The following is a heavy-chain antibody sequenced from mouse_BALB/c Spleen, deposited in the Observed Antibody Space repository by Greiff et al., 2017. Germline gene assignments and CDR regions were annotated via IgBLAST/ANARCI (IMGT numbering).Heavy chain of an antibody. J-gene: IGHJ2*01. Sequence: EVNVVESGGGLVKPGGSLKLSCAASGFTFSSYAMSWVRQTQEKRLEWVATISSGGSYTYYPDSVKGRFTISRDNAKNTLYLQMSSLRSEDTAMYYCARRDYDGFDYWGQGTTLTVSS. CDR1: GFTFSSYA. CDR3: ARRDYDGFDY. CDR2: ISSGGSYT. D-gene: IGHD2-4*01. V-gene: IGHV5-9-3*01.